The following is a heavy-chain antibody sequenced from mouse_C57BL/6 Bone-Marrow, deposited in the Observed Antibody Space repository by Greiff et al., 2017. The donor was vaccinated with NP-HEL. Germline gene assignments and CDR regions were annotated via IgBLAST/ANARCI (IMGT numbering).Heavy chain of an antibody. V-gene: IGHV1-39*01. CDR2: INPNYGTT. D-gene: IGHD1-1*01. CDR1: GYSFTDYY. Sequence: VQLQQSGPELVKPGASVKISCKASGYSFTDYYMNWVKQSNGKSLEWIGVINPNYGTTSYNQKFKGKATLTVDQSSSTAYMQLNSLTSEDSAVYYCAGGLTTVVAYYAMDYWGQGTSVIVSS. CDR3: AGGLTTVVAYYAMDY. J-gene: IGHJ4*01.